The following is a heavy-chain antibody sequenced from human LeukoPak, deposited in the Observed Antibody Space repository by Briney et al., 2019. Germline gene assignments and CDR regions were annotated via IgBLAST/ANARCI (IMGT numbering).Heavy chain of an antibody. Sequence: GGSLRLSCAASGFTFSSYTMSWVRQAPGKGLEWVANIKQDGSEKYYVDSVKGRFTISRDNAKNSLYLQMNSLRAEDTAVYYCARSGSTYYYYYGMDVWGQGTTVTVSS. V-gene: IGHV3-7*01. CDR3: ARSGSTYYYYYGMDV. CDR2: IKQDGSEK. D-gene: IGHD1-26*01. CDR1: GFTFSSYT. J-gene: IGHJ6*02.